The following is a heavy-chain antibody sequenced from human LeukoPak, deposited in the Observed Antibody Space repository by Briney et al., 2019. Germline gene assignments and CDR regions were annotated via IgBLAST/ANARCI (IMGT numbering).Heavy chain of an antibody. D-gene: IGHD6-19*01. Sequence: SETLSLTCTVSAGSISGYYWSWIRQPPGKGLEWIGHIYSSGSTNYNPSLKSRVTMSIDTSKNQLSLKLSSATAADTAVYICARHSSAYFDYWGQGTLVTVSS. V-gene: IGHV4-59*08. CDR2: IYSSGST. CDR3: ARHSSAYFDY. CDR1: AGSISGYY. J-gene: IGHJ4*02.